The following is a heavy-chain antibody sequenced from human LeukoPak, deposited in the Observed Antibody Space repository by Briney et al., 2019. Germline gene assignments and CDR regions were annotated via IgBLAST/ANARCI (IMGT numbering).Heavy chain of an antibody. V-gene: IGHV7-4-1*02. CDR3: AREESAAAGPFYYYYYYMDV. Sequence: ASVKVSCKASGGTFSSYAISWVRQAPGQGLEWMGWINTNTGNPTYAQGFTGRFVFSLDTSVSTAYLQISSLKAEDTAVYYCAREESAAAGPFYYYYYYMDVWGKGTTVTVSS. CDR2: INTNTGNP. D-gene: IGHD6-13*01. CDR1: GGTFSSYA. J-gene: IGHJ6*03.